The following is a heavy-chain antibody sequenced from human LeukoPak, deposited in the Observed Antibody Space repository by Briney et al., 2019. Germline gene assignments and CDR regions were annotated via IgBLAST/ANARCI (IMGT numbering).Heavy chain of an antibody. J-gene: IGHJ4*02. D-gene: IGHD3-10*01. V-gene: IGHV3-21*01. CDR1: GFTFSSYS. Sequence: PGGSLRLSCAASGFTFSSYSMTWVRQAPGKGLEWVSSISSSSSYIYYVDSVKGRFTISRDNAKNSLYLQMNSLRAEDTAVYYCARLTMVRGVIRYFDYWGQGTLVTVSS. CDR3: ARLTMVRGVIRYFDY. CDR2: ISSSSSYI.